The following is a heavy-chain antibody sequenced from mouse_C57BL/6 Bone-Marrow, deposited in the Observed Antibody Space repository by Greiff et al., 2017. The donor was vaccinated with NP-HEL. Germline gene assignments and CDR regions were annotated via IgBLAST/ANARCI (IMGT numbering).Heavy chain of an antibody. CDR3: ARGGKIYYGYDAFAY. Sequence: QVQLQQPGAELVRPGTSVKLSCKASGYTFTSYWMHWVKQRPGQGLEWIGVIDPSDSYTNYNQKFKGKATLTVDTSSSTAYMQLSSLTSEDSAVYYCARGGKIYYGYDAFAYWGQGTLVTVSA. V-gene: IGHV1-59*01. D-gene: IGHD2-2*01. CDR1: GYTFTSYW. CDR2: IDPSDSYT. J-gene: IGHJ3*01.